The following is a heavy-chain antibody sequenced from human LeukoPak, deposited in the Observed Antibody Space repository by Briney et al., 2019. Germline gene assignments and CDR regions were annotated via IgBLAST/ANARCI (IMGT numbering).Heavy chain of an antibody. J-gene: IGHJ6*02. V-gene: IGHV4-39*07. Sequence: ASETLSLTCTVSGGSISSSSYYWGWIRQPPGKGLEWIGSIYYSGSTYYNPSLKSRVTISVDTSKNQFSLKLSSVTAADTAVYYCARSGSEDYYHGMDVWVQGTTVTVSS. CDR1: GGSISSSSYY. CDR3: ARSGSEDYYHGMDV. D-gene: IGHD3-10*01. CDR2: IYYSGST.